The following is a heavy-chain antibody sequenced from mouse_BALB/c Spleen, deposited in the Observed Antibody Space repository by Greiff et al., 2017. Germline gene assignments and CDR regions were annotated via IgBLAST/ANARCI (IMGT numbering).Heavy chain of an antibody. CDR3: ARSTLSPYYAMDY. D-gene: IGHD3-2*02. CDR2: ISSGSSTI. Sequence: DVKLVESGGGLVQPGGSRKLSCAASGFTFSSFGMHWVRQAPEKGLEWVAYISSGSSTIYYADTVKGRFTISRDNPKNTLFLQMTSLRSEDTAMYYCARSTLSPYYAMDYWGQGTSVTVSS. J-gene: IGHJ4*01. V-gene: IGHV5-17*02. CDR1: GFTFSSFG.